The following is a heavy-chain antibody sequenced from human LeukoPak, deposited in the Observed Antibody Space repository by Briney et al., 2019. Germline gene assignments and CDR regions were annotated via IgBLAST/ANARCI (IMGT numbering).Heavy chain of an antibody. CDR1: GGSISSYY. CDR2: IYYSGST. D-gene: IGHD3-16*01. CDR3: ARMIGDY. J-gene: IGHJ4*02. Sequence: PSETLSLTCTVSGGSISSYYWSWIRQPPGKGLEWIGYIYYSGSTNHNPSLKSRVTISVDTSKNQFSLKLSSVTAADTAVYYCARMIGDYWGQGTPVTVSS. V-gene: IGHV4-59*01.